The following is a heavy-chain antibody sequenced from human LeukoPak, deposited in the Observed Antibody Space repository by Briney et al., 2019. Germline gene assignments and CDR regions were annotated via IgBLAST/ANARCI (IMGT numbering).Heavy chain of an antibody. Sequence: GGSLRLSCAASGFTFSSYWMSWVRQAPGKGLEWVANIKQDRSEKYYVDSVKGRFTISRDNAKNSLYLQMNSLRAEDTAVYYRARVTVLMVYEYDWFDPWGQGTLVTVSS. D-gene: IGHD2-8*01. CDR1: GFTFSSYW. V-gene: IGHV3-7*01. CDR3: ARVTVLMVYEYDWFDP. J-gene: IGHJ5*02. CDR2: IKQDRSEK.